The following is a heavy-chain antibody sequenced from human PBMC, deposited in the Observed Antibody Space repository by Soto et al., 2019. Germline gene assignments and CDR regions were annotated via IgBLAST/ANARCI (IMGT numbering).Heavy chain of an antibody. D-gene: IGHD6-6*01. Sequence: QVQLQESGPGLVKPSGTLSLTCAVSSGSISSSNWWSWVRQPPGKGLEWIVGIYHSGSTNYNQSLKTRVTISVDKSKSQFPLRLRSVTAADTAGYYCAQRYSRSSFDYWGQGTLVTVSS. CDR1: SGSISSSNW. CDR2: IYHSGST. CDR3: AQRYSRSSFDY. J-gene: IGHJ4*02. V-gene: IGHV4-4*02.